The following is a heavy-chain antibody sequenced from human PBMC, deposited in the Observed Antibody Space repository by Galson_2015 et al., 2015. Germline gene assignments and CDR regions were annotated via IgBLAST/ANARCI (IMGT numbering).Heavy chain of an antibody. V-gene: IGHV1-18*01. CDR3: ARDRMPGWYFDL. Sequence: SVKVSCKASGYTFTSYGISRVRQAPGQGLEWMGWTSAYNGNTNYAQKLQGRVTMTTDTSTSTAYMELRSLRSDDTAVYYCARDRMPGWYFDLWGRGTLVTVSS. D-gene: IGHD2-2*01. CDR1: GYTFTSYG. CDR2: TSAYNGNT. J-gene: IGHJ2*01.